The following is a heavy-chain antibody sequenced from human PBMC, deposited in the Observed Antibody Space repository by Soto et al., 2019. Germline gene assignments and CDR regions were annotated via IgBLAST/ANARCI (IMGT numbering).Heavy chain of an antibody. CDR1: GYTFRRYW. CDR2: IYTGDYEA. CDR3: ARQGGEYNTMSDY. Sequence: GESLKTSCKGSGYTFRRYWIGWVRQRPGKGVEWMGMIYTGDYEARYSPSFEGQITISVDKSINTANMKWNSLKASDTDMYYCARQGGEYNTMSDYWGQGTLVTVSS. V-gene: IGHV5-51*01. D-gene: IGHD3-10*01. J-gene: IGHJ4*02.